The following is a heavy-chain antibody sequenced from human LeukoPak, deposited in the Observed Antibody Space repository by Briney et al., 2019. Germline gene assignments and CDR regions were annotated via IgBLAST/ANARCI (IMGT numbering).Heavy chain of an antibody. Sequence: GESLKIPCKGSGYSFTSYWIGWVRQMPGKGLEWMGIIYPGDSDTRYSPSFQGQVTISADKSISTAYLQWSSLKASDTAMYYCARLTRGYCGGDCSLFDYWGQGTLVTVSS. V-gene: IGHV5-51*01. J-gene: IGHJ4*02. CDR2: IYPGDSDT. D-gene: IGHD2-21*02. CDR1: GYSFTSYW. CDR3: ARLTRGYCGGDCSLFDY.